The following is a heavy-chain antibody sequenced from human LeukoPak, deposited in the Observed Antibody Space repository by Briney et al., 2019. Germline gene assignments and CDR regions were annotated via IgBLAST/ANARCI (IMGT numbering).Heavy chain of an antibody. CDR2: IIPIFGTA. V-gene: IGHV1-69*01. Sequence: ASVKVSFKASGGTFSIYAISWVRQAPGQGLEWMGGIIPIFGTANYAQKFQGRVTITADESTSTAYMELSSLRSEDTAVYYCARGPQAAAYFDYWGQGTLVTVSS. CDR1: GGTFSIYA. D-gene: IGHD6-13*01. CDR3: ARGPQAAAYFDY. J-gene: IGHJ4*02.